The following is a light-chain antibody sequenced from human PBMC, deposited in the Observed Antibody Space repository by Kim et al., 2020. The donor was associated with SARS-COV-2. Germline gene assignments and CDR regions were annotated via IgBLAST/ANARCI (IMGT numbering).Light chain of an antibody. Sequence: DIQMTQSPSSLSASVGDRVTITCRAGQTISRHLNWYQQKPGKAPNLLIYGASNLRSGVPSRFSGSGSGTDFTLTISSLQPEDFATYYCQQSYTIPYTFGQGTKLEI. CDR3: QQSYTIPYT. CDR1: QTISRH. J-gene: IGKJ2*01. CDR2: GAS. V-gene: IGKV1-39*01.